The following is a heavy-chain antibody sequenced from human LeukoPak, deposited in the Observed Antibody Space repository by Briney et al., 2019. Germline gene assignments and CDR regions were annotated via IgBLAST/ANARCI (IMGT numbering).Heavy chain of an antibody. D-gene: IGHD6-19*01. CDR2: IYTSGST. Sequence: SETLSLTCTVSGGSISRYYWSWIRQPAGKGLEWIGRIYTSGSTNYNPSLKSRVTMSVDTSKKQFSLKLSSVTAADTAVYYCARESSGWAPFDYWGQGSLVSVCS. V-gene: IGHV4-4*07. CDR3: ARESSGWAPFDY. CDR1: GGSISRYY. J-gene: IGHJ4*02.